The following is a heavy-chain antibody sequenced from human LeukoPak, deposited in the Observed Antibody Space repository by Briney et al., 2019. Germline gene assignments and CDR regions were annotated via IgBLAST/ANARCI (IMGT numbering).Heavy chain of an antibody. CDR1: GGSISSSSYY. V-gene: IGHV4-39*01. Sequence: SETLSLTCTVSGGSISSSSYYWGWIRQPPGKGLEWIGSIYYSGSTYYNPSLKGRVTISVDTSKNQFSLKLSSVTAADTAVYYCASQGGRVRGLFWGQGTLVTVSS. CDR3: ASQGGRVRGLF. J-gene: IGHJ4*02. CDR2: IYYSGST. D-gene: IGHD3-10*01.